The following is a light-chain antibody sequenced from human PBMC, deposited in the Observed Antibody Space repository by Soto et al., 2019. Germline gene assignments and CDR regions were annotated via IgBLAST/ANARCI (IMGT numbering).Light chain of an antibody. Sequence: IVRTQSAATLSVSPGEKAPLSCSASQIISSNLAWYQQKPGQAPRLLIYEASTRATGIPARFTGSGSGTEFTLTISSLQSEDFSVYYCQQYNNWPPITFGQGTRLEIK. J-gene: IGKJ5*01. V-gene: IGKV3-15*01. CDR1: QIISSN. CDR2: EAS. CDR3: QQYNNWPPIT.